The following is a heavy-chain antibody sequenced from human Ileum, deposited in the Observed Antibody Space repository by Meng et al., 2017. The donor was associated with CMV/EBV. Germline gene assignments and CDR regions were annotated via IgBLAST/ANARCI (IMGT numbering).Heavy chain of an antibody. Sequence: GESLKISCAASGFTFSSYAMSWVRQAPGKGLEWVSTISDTGGSTYYADSVKGRFTISRGTSKNTLYLQMNSLRAEDTALYYCAKDKSSSFYGRDYFDYWGQGTLVTVSS. V-gene: IGHV3-23*01. D-gene: IGHD6-13*01. J-gene: IGHJ4*02. CDR2: ISDTGGST. CDR1: GFTFSSYA. CDR3: AKDKSSSFYGRDYFDY.